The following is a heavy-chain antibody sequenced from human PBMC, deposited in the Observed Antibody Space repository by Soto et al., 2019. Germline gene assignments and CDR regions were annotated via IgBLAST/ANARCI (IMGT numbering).Heavy chain of an antibody. J-gene: IGHJ6*02. Sequence: TSETLSLTCAVYGGTFSGYYWSWIRQPPGKGLEWIGEINHSGSTNYNPSLKSRVTISVDTSKNQFSLKLSSVTAADTAVYYCARGTGVENTCYYYYVMDVRGQGTTVTVSS. D-gene: IGHD2-8*01. CDR3: ARGTGVENTCYYYYVMDV. V-gene: IGHV4-34*01. CDR1: GGTFSGYY. CDR2: INHSGST.